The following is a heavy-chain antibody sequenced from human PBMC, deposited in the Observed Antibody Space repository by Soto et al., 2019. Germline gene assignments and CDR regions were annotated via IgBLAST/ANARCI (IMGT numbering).Heavy chain of an antibody. Sequence: QLQLQESGPGLVKPSETLSLTCTVSGGSISSSSYYWGWIRQPPGKGLEWIGSIYYSGSTYYNPSLKSRVTISVYTSKTQFSLKLSSVTAADTAVYYCARQGNLQQPYYFDYWGQGTLVTVSS. D-gene: IGHD6-13*01. CDR1: GGSISSSSYY. CDR2: IYYSGST. CDR3: ARQGNLQQPYYFDY. J-gene: IGHJ4*02. V-gene: IGHV4-39*01.